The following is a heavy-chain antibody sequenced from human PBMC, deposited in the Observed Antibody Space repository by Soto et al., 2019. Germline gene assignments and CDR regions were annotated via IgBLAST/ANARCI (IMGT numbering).Heavy chain of an antibody. J-gene: IGHJ4*02. D-gene: IGHD1-26*01. Sequence: QVQLQESGPGLVKPSGTLSLSCAVSGGSVSNNNWWSWVRQSPGNGLEWIGEIHHSGGTSYNPSPGRRATLSVDKSKNELSLRLNYVPAADTAVYYCTKNSASPPDYWGLGILVTVSS. CDR3: TKNSASPPDY. CDR1: GGSVSNNNW. CDR2: IHHSGGT. V-gene: IGHV4-4*02.